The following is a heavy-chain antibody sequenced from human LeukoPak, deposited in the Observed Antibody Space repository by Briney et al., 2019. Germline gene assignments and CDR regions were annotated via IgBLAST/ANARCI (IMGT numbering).Heavy chain of an antibody. V-gene: IGHV3-30*18. CDR3: ANSRFWSHFDY. D-gene: IGHD3-3*01. CDR2: ISYDGSNK. Sequence: PGGSLRLSCAASGFTFSSYGMHWVRQAPGKGLEWVAVISYDGSNKYYADSVKGRFTISRDNSKNTLYLQMNSLRAEDTAVYYCANSRFWSHFDYLGQGTLVTVSS. CDR1: GFTFSSYG. J-gene: IGHJ4*02.